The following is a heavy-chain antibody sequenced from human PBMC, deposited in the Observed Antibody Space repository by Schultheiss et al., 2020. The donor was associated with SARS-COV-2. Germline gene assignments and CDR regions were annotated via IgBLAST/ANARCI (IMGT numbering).Heavy chain of an antibody. D-gene: IGHD3-22*01. J-gene: IGHJ4*02. Sequence: ESLKISCAVYGGSFSGYYWSWIRQPAGKGLEWIASIYHTGTTFYNPSLESRVTISVDTAKNHFSLKLTSLTVADTAVYYCARGLVDYYYDSSGYYFDYWGQGTLVTVSS. CDR1: GGSFSGYY. V-gene: IGHV4-34*01. CDR3: ARGLVDYYYDSSGYYFDY. CDR2: IYHTGTT.